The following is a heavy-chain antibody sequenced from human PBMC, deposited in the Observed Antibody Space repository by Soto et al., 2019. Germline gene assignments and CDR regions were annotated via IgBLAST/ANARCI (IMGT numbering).Heavy chain of an antibody. CDR2: IYYSGST. Sequence: PSETLSLTCSVSGGSISSYYWSWIRQPPGKGLEWIGYIYYSGSTNYNPSIKRRVTISVDTSKNQYSLKLSSVTAADTAVYYCARVWGGAFDIWGQGTMVTVSS. D-gene: IGHD3-10*01. V-gene: IGHV4-59*01. CDR1: GGSISSYY. CDR3: ARVWGGAFDI. J-gene: IGHJ3*02.